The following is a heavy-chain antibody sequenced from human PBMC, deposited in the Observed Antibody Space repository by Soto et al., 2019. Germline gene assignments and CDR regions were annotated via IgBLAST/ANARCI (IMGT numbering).Heavy chain of an antibody. CDR2: ISGSGGNI. D-gene: IGHD3-3*01. CDR1: RFTLNNFV. Sequence: GGSLRLSCAASRFTLNNFVMNWVRQAPEKGLEWVSSISGSGGNIYYADSVRGRFTISRDNSKNTLYLQMNSLRAEDTAVYYCAGSRITIFGVVLWYYLDFSGRGTTVAVSS. J-gene: IGHJ6*03. CDR3: AGSRITIFGVVLWYYLDF. V-gene: IGHV3-23*01.